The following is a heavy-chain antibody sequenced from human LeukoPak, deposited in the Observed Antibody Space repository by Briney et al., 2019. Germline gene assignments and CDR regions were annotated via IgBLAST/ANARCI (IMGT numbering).Heavy chain of an antibody. CDR1: GFTFSSYA. V-gene: IGHV3-23*01. CDR2: ISGSGGST. CDR3: AKRGGYYYDSSGYRYYFDY. D-gene: IGHD3-22*01. Sequence: GGSPRLSCAASGFTFSSYAMHWVRQAPGKGLEWVSAISGSGGSTYYADSVKGRFTISRDNSKNTLYLQMNSLRAEDTAVYYCAKRGGYYYDSSGYRYYFDYWGQGTLVTVSS. J-gene: IGHJ4*02.